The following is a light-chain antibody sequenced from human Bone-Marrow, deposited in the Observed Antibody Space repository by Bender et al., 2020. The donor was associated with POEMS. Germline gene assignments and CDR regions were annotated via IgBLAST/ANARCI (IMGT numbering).Light chain of an antibody. CDR1: RSDLGTWDL. Sequence: QSALTQPRSVSGSPGQSITISCTGTRSDLGTWDLVSWYQQHPGKAPKLILYEATERPSGVSDRFSGTKSGNAASLTISELQAEDEAHYYCCSYAGGNNWVFGGGTRLTVL. J-gene: IGLJ3*02. CDR3: CSYAGGNNWV. CDR2: EAT. V-gene: IGLV2-23*01.